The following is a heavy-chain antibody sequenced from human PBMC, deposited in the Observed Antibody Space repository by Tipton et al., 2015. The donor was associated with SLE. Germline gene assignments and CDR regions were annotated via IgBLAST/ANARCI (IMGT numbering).Heavy chain of an antibody. J-gene: IGHJ3*02. CDR3: ARRRGIAVAGTLSAFDI. CDR2: IYYSGST. CDR1: GGSISSYY. Sequence: TLSLTCTVSGGSISSYYWSWIRQPPGKGLEWIGYIYYSGSTNYNPSLKSRVTISVDTSKNQFSLKLSSVTAADTAVYYCARRRGIAVAGTLSAFDIWGQGTMVTVSS. V-gene: IGHV4-59*12. D-gene: IGHD6-19*01.